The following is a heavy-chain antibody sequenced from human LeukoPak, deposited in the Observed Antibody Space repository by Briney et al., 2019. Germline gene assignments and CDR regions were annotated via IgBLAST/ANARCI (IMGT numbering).Heavy chain of an antibody. Sequence: PGRSLRLSCAASGFTFSSYAMHWVRQAPGKGLEWVAVISYDGSNKYYADSVKGRFTISRDNSKNTLYLQMNSLRAEDTAVYYCARDYSSGEYYFDYWGQGTLVTVSS. D-gene: IGHD6-19*01. V-gene: IGHV3-30-3*01. J-gene: IGHJ4*02. CDR2: ISYDGSNK. CDR1: GFTFSSYA. CDR3: ARDYSSGEYYFDY.